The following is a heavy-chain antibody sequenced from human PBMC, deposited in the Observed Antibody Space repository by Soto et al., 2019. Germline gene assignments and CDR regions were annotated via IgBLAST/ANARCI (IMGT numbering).Heavy chain of an antibody. Sequence: QVQLVQSGAEVKKPGSSVKVSCKASGGTFSSYAISWVRQAPGQGLEWVGGIIPIFGTATYALKFQGRVTITADESTSTAYMELSSLRSEDTAVYYCARAHNDLAYCGGDCYSPFDYWGQGTLVTVSS. CDR2: IIPIFGTA. CDR1: GGTFSSYA. D-gene: IGHD2-21*02. J-gene: IGHJ4*02. CDR3: ARAHNDLAYCGGDCYSPFDY. V-gene: IGHV1-69*01.